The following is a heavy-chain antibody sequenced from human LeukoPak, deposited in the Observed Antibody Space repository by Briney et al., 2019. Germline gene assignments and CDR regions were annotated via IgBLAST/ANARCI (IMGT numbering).Heavy chain of an antibody. D-gene: IGHD3-22*01. CDR1: GFSFSTYA. CDR2: VIGNNART. Sequence: PGGSLRLSCAASGFSFSTYAMNWVRQAPGQGLEWVSVVIGNNARTHYADSVKGRFTISRDNSKNTLYLQMNSLRAEDTAVYYCAKGTMIVDWGQGTLVTVSS. CDR3: AKGTMIVD. J-gene: IGHJ4*02. V-gene: IGHV3-23*01.